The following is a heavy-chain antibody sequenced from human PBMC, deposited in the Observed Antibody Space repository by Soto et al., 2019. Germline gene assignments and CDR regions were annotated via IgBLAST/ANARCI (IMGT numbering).Heavy chain of an antibody. CDR1: VFTFSIFS. J-gene: IGHJ5*02. Sequence: PGGSLRLSCAASVFTFSIFSMHWVRQAPGKGLEYVSGISSNGDSTYYADSVKGRFTISRDNSKNTLYLQMSSLRAVDTAVYYCVHPRSTVQIPPTWGQGTLVTVSS. CDR3: VHPRSTVQIPPT. V-gene: IGHV3-64D*06. CDR2: ISSNGDST. D-gene: IGHD4-17*01.